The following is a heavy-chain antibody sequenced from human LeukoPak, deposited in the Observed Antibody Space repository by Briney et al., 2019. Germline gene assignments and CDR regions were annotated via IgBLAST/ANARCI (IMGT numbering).Heavy chain of an antibody. D-gene: IGHD4/OR15-4a*01. CDR2: INHSGST. Sequence: SETLSLTCAVYGGSFSGYYWSWIRQPPGKGLEWIGEINHSGSTNYNPSLKSRVTISVDTSKNQFSLKLSSVTAADTAVYYCARGLRGATASVWFDPGAREPWSPSPQ. V-gene: IGHV4-34*01. CDR3: ARGLRGATASVWFDP. CDR1: GGSFSGYY. J-gene: IGHJ5*02.